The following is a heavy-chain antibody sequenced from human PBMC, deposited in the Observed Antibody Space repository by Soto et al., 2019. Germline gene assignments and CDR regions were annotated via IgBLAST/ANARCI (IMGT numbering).Heavy chain of an antibody. CDR3: ARGHSTDCSNGVCSFFYNQEVDV. Sequence: ASVKVSCKASGYSFTDYHIHWVRQAPGQGLEWLGRINPKSGGTSTAQKFQGWVTMTRDRSISTVYMELTRLRSDDTAVYFCARGHSTDCSNGVCSFFYNQEVDVWGQGTTVTVSS. V-gene: IGHV1-2*04. J-gene: IGHJ6*02. CDR2: INPKSGGT. CDR1: GYSFTDYH. D-gene: IGHD2-8*01.